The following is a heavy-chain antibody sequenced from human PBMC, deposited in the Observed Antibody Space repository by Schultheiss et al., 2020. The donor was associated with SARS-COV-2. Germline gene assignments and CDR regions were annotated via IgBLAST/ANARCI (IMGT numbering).Heavy chain of an antibody. D-gene: IGHD2-2*01. V-gene: IGHV3-64*04. CDR1: GFTFSSYA. J-gene: IGHJ5*02. Sequence: GGSLRLSCSASGFTFSSYAMHWVRQAPGKGLEYVSAISSNGGSTYYADSVKGRFTISRDNAKNSLYLQMNSLRDEDTAVYYCARDREECSSTSCYFWFDPWGQGTLVTVSS. CDR2: ISSNGGST. CDR3: ARDREECSSTSCYFWFDP.